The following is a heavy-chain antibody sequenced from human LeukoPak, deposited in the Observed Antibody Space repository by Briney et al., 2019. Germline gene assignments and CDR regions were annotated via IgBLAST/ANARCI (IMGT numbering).Heavy chain of an antibody. D-gene: IGHD3-22*01. CDR3: ASKRPNYYDGSGYYYA. Sequence: SETLSLTCTVSGCSISSSSYYWSWIRQPPGNGLEWIGSIFYSGSTYYNPSLKSRVTISVDTSKNQFSLKLSSVTAADTALYYCASKRPNYYDGSGYYYAWGQGTLVTVSS. CDR1: GCSISSSSYY. CDR2: IFYSGST. J-gene: IGHJ4*02. V-gene: IGHV4-39*07.